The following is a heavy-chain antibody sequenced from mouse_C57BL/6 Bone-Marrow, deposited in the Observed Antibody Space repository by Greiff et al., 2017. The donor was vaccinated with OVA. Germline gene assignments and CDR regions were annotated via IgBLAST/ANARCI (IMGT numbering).Heavy chain of an antibody. CDR1: GYTFTDYE. CDR2: IDPATGGT. Sequence: QVQLKESGAELVRPGASVTLSCKASGYTFTDYEMHWVKQTPVHGLEWIGAIDPATGGTAYNQKFKGKAILTADKSSSTAYMELRSLTSEDSAVYYCTRLGLFAYWGQGTLVTVSA. J-gene: IGHJ3*01. CDR3: TRLGLFAY. D-gene: IGHD4-1*01. V-gene: IGHV1-15*01.